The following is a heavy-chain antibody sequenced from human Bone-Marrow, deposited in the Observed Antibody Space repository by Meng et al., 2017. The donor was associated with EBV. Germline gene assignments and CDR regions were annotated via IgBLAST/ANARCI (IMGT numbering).Heavy chain of an antibody. Sequence: QVQLVQSGAEVKKPGASVKVSCKASGYTFTSYYMHWVRQAPGQGLEWMGIINPSGGSTSYAQKFQGRVTMTRDTSTSTVYMELSSLRSEDTAVYYCARGGTNCSGGSCYPYNWFDPWGQGTLVTVSS. J-gene: IGHJ5*02. CDR1: GYTFTSYY. V-gene: IGHV1-46*01. D-gene: IGHD2-15*01. CDR3: ARGGTNCSGGSCYPYNWFDP. CDR2: INPSGGST.